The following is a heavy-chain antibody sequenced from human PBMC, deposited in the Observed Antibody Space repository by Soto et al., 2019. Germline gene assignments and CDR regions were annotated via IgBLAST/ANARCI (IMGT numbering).Heavy chain of an antibody. D-gene: IGHD1-1*01. CDR3: AKENPYNWNDGYYYYGMDV. J-gene: IGHJ6*02. CDR2: ISYDGSNK. CDR1: GFTFSSYG. Sequence: GGSLRLSCAASGFTFSSYGMHWVRQAPGKGLEWVAVISYDGSNKYYADSVKGRFTISGDNSKNTLYLQMNSLRAEDTAVYYCAKENPYNWNDGYYYYGMDVWGQGTKVAVSS. V-gene: IGHV3-30*18.